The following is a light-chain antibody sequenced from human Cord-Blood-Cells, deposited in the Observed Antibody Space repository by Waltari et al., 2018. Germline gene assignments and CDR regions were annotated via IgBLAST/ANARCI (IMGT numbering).Light chain of an antibody. CDR1: SSDVGGYNY. CDR2: DVS. V-gene: IGLV2-14*01. CDR3: SSYTSSSTV. J-gene: IGLJ2*01. Sequence: QSALTQPASVSGSPGQSITISCTATSSDVGGYNYVSWYQQHPGKAPKIMIYDVSNRPSGVANRFSGSKSGNTTSLTISGLQAEDEADYYCSSYTSSSTVFGGGTKLTVL.